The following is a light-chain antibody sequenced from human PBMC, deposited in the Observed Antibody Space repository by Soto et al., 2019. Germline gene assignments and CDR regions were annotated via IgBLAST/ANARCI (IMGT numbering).Light chain of an antibody. Sequence: EIVLTQSPGTLSLSPGETATLSCRASQSVSNYLAWYQQKPGQSPRLLFYGASSRYTGIPDRFSASGSGTDFTLTISGLEPEDFALYHCQQYGTSPFTFGGGTKVDI. J-gene: IGKJ4*01. V-gene: IGKV3-20*01. CDR2: GAS. CDR1: QSVSNY. CDR3: QQYGTSPFT.